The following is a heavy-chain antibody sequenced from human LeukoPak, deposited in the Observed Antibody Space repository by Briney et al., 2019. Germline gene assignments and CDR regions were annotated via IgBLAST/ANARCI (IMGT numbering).Heavy chain of an antibody. J-gene: IGHJ6*04. CDR3: ATGGRYYYYYGMDV. D-gene: IGHD5-12*01. CDR2: IIPIFGTA. CDR1: GGTCSSYA. V-gene: IGHV1-69*13. Sequence: GASVKVSCKTSGGTCSSYAITWGRQDTGQGLEWRVGIIPIFGTANYAQKFQDRVTITADESTSMAYMELSSLGSEDTAVYYCATGGRYYYYYGMDVWGKGTTVTVSS.